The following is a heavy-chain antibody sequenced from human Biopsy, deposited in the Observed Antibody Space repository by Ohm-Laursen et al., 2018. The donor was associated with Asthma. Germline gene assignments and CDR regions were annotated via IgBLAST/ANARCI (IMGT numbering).Heavy chain of an antibody. J-gene: IGHJ6*02. D-gene: IGHD5-12*01. CDR3: ARGYSGSDRIVYYYSGLEV. CDR2: LIPVLGTP. Sequence: SSVKVSCKAPGDSFSNYAISWVRQAPGQGLERMGGLIPVLGTPDHAQMFEGRVTITADESTSTAYMELSSLSSEDTAVYYCARGYSGSDRIVYYYSGLEVWGQGTTVTVSS. V-gene: IGHV1-69*01. CDR1: GDSFSNYA.